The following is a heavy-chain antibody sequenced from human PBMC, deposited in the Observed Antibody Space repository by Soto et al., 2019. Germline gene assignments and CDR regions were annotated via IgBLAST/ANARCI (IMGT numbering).Heavy chain of an antibody. CDR3: ARETTVTTHWFDP. D-gene: IGHD4-17*01. CDR1: GGTFSSYT. CDR2: IIPILGIA. J-gene: IGHJ5*02. V-gene: IGHV1-69*08. Sequence: QVQLVQSGAEVQKPGSSVKVSCKASGGTFSSYTISWVRQAPGQGLEWMGRIIPILGIANYAQKFQGRVTITADKSTSTAYMELSSLRSEDTAVYYCARETTVTTHWFDPWGQGTLVTVSS.